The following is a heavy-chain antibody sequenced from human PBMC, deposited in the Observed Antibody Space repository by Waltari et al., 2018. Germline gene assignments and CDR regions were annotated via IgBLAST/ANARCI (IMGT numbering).Heavy chain of an antibody. CDR1: GFTFSNFW. J-gene: IGHJ4*02. D-gene: IGHD4-17*01. Sequence: VQLVESGGGLVQPGGSLRLSCTASGFTFSNFWRTWVRRAPGEGVGWVASIKEDGSVTNYVDSLRGRFIISRDNAKNLLYLQMNSLGAEDTAFYYCIRGVTIPDYWGQGTLVIVSS. V-gene: IGHV3-7*01. CDR3: IRGVTIPDY. CDR2: IKEDGSVT.